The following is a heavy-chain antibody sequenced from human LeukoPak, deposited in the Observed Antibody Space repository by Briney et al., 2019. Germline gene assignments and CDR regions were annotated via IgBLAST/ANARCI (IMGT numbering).Heavy chain of an antibody. D-gene: IGHD2-15*01. J-gene: IGHJ4*02. CDR2: IIPILGIA. CDR3: AAMGGYCSGGSCYN. CDR1: GGTFSSYA. Sequence: GASVKVSCKASGGTFSSYAISWVRQAPGQGLEWMGRIIPILGIANYAQKFQGRVTITADKSTSTAYMELSSQRSEDTAVYYCAAMGGYCSGGSCYNWGQGTLVTVSS. V-gene: IGHV1-69*04.